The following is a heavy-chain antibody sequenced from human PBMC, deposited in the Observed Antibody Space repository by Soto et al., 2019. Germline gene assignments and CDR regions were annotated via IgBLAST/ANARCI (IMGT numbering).Heavy chain of an antibody. Sequence: QVQLQESGPGLVKPSETLSLTCTVSGGSISSYYWSWIRQPPGNGLEWIGYIYYSGSTNYNPSLKSRVTISVDTSKNQFSLKLSSVAAADTSVYHCARRWGDAFDIWGQGTMVTVSS. D-gene: IGHD1-26*01. V-gene: IGHV4-59*01. J-gene: IGHJ3*02. CDR3: ARRWGDAFDI. CDR1: GGSISSYY. CDR2: IYYSGST.